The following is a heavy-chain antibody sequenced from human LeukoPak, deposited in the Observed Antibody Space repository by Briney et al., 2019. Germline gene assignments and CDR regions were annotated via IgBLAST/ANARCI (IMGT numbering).Heavy chain of an antibody. Sequence: SETLSLTCTVSGGSISSYYWSWIRQPPGKGLEWIGYIYYSGSTNYNPSRKSRVTISVDTSKNQFSLKLSSVTAADTAVYYCARVLVYSGYGTKIYYYYYYMDVWGKGTTVTVSS. CDR3: ARVLVYSGYGTKIYYYYYYMDV. CDR2: IYYSGST. J-gene: IGHJ6*03. D-gene: IGHD5-12*01. CDR1: GGSISSYY. V-gene: IGHV4-59*01.